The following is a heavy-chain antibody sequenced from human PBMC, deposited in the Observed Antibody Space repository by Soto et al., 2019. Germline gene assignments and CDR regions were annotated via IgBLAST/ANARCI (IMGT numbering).Heavy chain of an antibody. Sequence: QVQLQQSGPGLVKPSHTLSLTCTVSGGSLSVGDYYWSWIRQSPGKGLEWIGYIYYNGYTDYNPSLMSRVSMSVDTSKNMFSLKLSSVTAADTAVYYCAREDCRDGTCSTIDKWGQGTLVTVSS. CDR1: GGSLSVGDYY. V-gene: IGHV4-30-4*01. CDR2: IYYNGYT. D-gene: IGHD2-15*01. J-gene: IGHJ4*02. CDR3: AREDCRDGTCSTIDK.